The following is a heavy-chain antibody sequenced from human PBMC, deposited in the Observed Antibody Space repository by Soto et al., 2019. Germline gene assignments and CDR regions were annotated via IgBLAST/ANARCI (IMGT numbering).Heavy chain of an antibody. V-gene: IGHV1-24*01. D-gene: IGHD3-22*01. Sequence: ASVKVSCKVSGYTLTELSMHWVRQAPGKGLEWMGGFDPEDGEAIYAQKFQGRVTMTEDTSTDTAYMELSSLRSEDTAVYYCAPLDYDSSGYYYDFDYWAQGTLVTVSS. CDR1: GYTLTELS. CDR3: APLDYDSSGYYYDFDY. CDR2: FDPEDGEA. J-gene: IGHJ4*02.